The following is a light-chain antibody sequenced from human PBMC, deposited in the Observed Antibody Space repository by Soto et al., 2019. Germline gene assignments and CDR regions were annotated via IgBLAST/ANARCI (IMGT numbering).Light chain of an antibody. CDR2: DAS. CDR3: QQRSNWPGT. V-gene: IGKV3-11*01. CDR1: QSVSSS. Sequence: EIVLTQSPATLSLSPGERATLYCRASQSVSSSLAWYQQKPGQAPRLLIYDASNRATGIPVRFSGGGSGTDFTLTISSLEPEDFVVYYCQQRSNWPGTFGQGTKVDI. J-gene: IGKJ1*01.